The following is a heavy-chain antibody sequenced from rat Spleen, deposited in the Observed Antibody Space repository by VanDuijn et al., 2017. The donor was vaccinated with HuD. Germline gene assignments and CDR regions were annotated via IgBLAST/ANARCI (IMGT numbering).Heavy chain of an antibody. J-gene: IGHJ3*01. V-gene: IGHV2S12*01. Sequence: QVQVKESGPGLVQPSQTLSLTCTVSGFSLTSNGVSWVRQPPGKGLEWIAAISTGGNTYYNSALRSRLSISRDTSKSQVFLNVNSLQTEDTATYFCIREPYFDYWGQGTLVTVSS. CDR2: ISTGGNT. CDR3: IREPYFDY. D-gene: IGHD2-1*01. CDR1: GFSLTSNG.